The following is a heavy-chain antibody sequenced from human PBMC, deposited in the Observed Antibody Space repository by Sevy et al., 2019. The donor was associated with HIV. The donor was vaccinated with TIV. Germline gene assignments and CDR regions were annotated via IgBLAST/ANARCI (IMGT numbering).Heavy chain of an antibody. J-gene: IGHJ6*02. CDR1: GFSFYSSP. Sequence: GGSLRLSCAASGFSFYSSPMHWVRQAPGKGLEWVGVIWFDGSNAYYADSLKGRFTLSRDNSKSTLYLQMSSLRAEDTAVYYCARSITRENWNAYYYGMDVWGQRTTVTVSS. V-gene: IGHV3-33*01. CDR3: ARSITRENWNAYYYGMDV. CDR2: IWFDGSNA. D-gene: IGHD1-1*01.